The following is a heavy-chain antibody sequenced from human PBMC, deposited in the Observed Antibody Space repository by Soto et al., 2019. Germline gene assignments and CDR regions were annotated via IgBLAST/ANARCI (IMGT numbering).Heavy chain of an antibody. D-gene: IGHD3-22*01. J-gene: IGHJ6*02. Sequence: GGYLRLSCAASGCTFSSYAITWVRQAPGKELEWVSGMSTTGGTPDYADSVRGRFTISRDNANNTLYLQMNSVRAKGTAVYYCANSLFGCSYYQNGIYVCGQGTTVTVPS. CDR3: ANSLFGCSYYQNGIYV. CDR1: GCTFSSYA. V-gene: IGHV3-23*01. CDR2: MSTTGGTP.